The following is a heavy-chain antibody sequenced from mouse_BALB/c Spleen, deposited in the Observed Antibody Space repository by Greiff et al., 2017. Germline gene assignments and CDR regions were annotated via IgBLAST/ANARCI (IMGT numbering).Heavy chain of an antibody. J-gene: IGHJ3*01. V-gene: IGHV1-69*02. CDR3: ARRYFAY. CDR1: GYTFTSYW. Sequence: VQLQQSGAELVKPGASVKLSCKASGYTFTSYWMHWVKQRPGQGLEWIGEIDPSDSYTNYNQKFKGKATLTVDKSSSTAYMQLSSLTSEDSAVYYCARRYFAYWGQGTLVTVAA. CDR2: IDPSDSYT.